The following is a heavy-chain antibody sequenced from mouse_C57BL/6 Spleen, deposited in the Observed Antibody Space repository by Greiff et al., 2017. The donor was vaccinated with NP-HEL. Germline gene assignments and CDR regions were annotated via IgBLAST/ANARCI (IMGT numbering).Heavy chain of an antibody. CDR1: GYSITSGYY. J-gene: IGHJ2*01. Sequence: EVKLVESGPGLVKPSQSLSLTCSVTGYSITSGYYWNWIRQFPGNKLEWMGYISYDGSNNYNPSLKNRISITRDTSKNQFFLKLNSVTTEDTATYYCARGGYDGYYGYWGQGTTLTVSS. CDR2: ISYDGSN. V-gene: IGHV3-6*01. D-gene: IGHD2-3*01. CDR3: ARGGYDGYYGY.